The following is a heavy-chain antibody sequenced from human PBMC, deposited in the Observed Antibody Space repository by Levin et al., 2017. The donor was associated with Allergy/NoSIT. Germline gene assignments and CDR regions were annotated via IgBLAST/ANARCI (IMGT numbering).Heavy chain of an antibody. Sequence: PGGSLRLSCAASGFTFSDYYMSWIRQAPGEGVEWVSYISNSGSVIYYADSVKGRFTISRDNAKKSLFLQMNSLRAEDTAVYYCAGIRTMSEASGMDVWGQGTTVSVSS. D-gene: IGHD3-3*01. CDR2: ISNSGSVI. CDR3: AGIRTMSEASGMDV. J-gene: IGHJ6*02. CDR1: GFTFSDYY. V-gene: IGHV3-11*01.